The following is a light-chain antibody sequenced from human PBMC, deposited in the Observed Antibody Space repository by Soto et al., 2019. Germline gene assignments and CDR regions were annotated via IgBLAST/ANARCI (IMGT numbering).Light chain of an antibody. Sequence: IQMTQSPSTLSASEGDRVIITCRPSQSVNNRLAWYQQRPGKAPKLLIHLASTLESGVPSRFSGSGSGIEFTLTISCLQPDDSATYYCQYYKEYPCTFRQGTKVEIK. CDR1: QSVNNR. V-gene: IGKV1-5*03. CDR2: LAS. CDR3: QYYKEYPCT. J-gene: IGKJ1*01.